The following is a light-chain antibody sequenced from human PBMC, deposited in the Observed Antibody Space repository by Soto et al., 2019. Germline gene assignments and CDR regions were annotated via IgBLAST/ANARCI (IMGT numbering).Light chain of an antibody. CDR1: QSSSSW. CDR2: DAS. J-gene: IGKJ4*01. CDR3: QQYNSYSPLT. V-gene: IGKV1-5*01. Sequence: DIQMCQSPSTLSASVGDRVTMTCRASQSSSSWLAWYQQKPGKAPKLLIYDASSLESGVPSRFSGSGSGTEFTLTISSLQPDDFATYYCQQYNSYSPLTFGGGTKVDI.